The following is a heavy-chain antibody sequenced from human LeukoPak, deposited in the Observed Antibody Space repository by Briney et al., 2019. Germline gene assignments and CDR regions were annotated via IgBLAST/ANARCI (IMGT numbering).Heavy chain of an antibody. CDR1: GFTFSSYG. J-gene: IGHJ4*02. CDR2: ISGSGGRT. CDR3: AKMPAIDNGDFFDY. Sequence: GGSLRLSCAASGFTFSSYGMSWVRQAPGKGLEWVSGISGSGGRTHYGDSVKGRFTISRDNSKNMLYLQMNSLRAEDTAVYYCAKMPAIDNGDFFDYWGQGNLVTVSS. V-gene: IGHV3-23*01. D-gene: IGHD4-17*01.